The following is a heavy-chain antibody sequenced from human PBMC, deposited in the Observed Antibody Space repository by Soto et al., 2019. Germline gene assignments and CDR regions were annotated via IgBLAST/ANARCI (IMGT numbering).Heavy chain of an antibody. CDR2: ISGGADRT. Sequence: GGSLRLSCAASGFTFITYAMTWVRQAPGKGLDWVAAISGGADRTYYADSVKGRFTISRDNSKDTLYLQMNSLRADDTAVYYCATAVVVGAWFEPWGQGTLVTVSS. J-gene: IGHJ5*02. D-gene: IGHD2-15*01. CDR3: ATAVVVGAWFEP. CDR1: GFTFITYA. V-gene: IGHV3-23*01.